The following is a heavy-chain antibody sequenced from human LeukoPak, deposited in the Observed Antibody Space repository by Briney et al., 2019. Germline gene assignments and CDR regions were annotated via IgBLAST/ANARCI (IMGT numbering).Heavy chain of an antibody. CDR1: GGSISSYY. CDR2: IYYSGST. J-gene: IGHJ5*02. CDR3: ARRRRSWFDP. V-gene: IGHV4-59*01. Sequence: SETLSLTCTVSGGSISSYYWSWIRQPPGKGLEWIGYIYYSGSTNYNPSLKSRVTISVDTSRNQFSLKLSSVTAADTAVYYCARRRRSWFDPWGQGTLVTVSS.